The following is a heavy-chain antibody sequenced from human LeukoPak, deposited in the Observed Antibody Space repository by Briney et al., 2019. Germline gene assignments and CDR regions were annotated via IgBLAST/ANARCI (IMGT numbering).Heavy chain of an antibody. CDR3: ARGCVFDY. CDR1: GGSFSGYY. V-gene: IGHV4-34*01. CDR2: INHSGST. Sequence: SETLSLTCAVYGGSFSGYYWIWIRQPPGKGLEWIGEINHSGSTNFNPSLKSRVTISVDTSKNQFSLKLSSVTAADTAVYYCARGCVFDYWGQGTLVTVSS. J-gene: IGHJ4*02.